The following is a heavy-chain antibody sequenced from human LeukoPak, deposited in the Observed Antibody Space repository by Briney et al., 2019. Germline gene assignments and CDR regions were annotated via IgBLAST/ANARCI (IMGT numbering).Heavy chain of an antibody. CDR3: AKDHANTPVVTN. J-gene: IGHJ4*02. V-gene: IGHV3-23*01. Sequence: GGSLRLSCVASGFTFSDYAMSWVRQAPGKGLEWLSVISGGSGGSTYYADSVTGRFTVSRDNSKNKVDLQMNNLRAEDTAIYYCAKDHANTPVVTNWGQGTLVSVSS. CDR2: ISGGSGGST. D-gene: IGHD2-21*02. CDR1: GFTFSDYA.